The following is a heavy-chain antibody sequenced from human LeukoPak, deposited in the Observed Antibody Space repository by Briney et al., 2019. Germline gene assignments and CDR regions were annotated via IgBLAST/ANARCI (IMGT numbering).Heavy chain of an antibody. Sequence: GGSLRLSCAASGFTFDDYGLSWVRQAPGKGLEWVSGINWNGGSTGYADSVKGRFTISRDNAKNSLYLQMNSLRAEDTAVYYCARHYYDSSGYYRRAFDIWGQGTMVTVSS. J-gene: IGHJ3*02. CDR1: GFTFDDYG. CDR2: INWNGGST. CDR3: ARHYYDSSGYYRRAFDI. D-gene: IGHD3-22*01. V-gene: IGHV3-20*04.